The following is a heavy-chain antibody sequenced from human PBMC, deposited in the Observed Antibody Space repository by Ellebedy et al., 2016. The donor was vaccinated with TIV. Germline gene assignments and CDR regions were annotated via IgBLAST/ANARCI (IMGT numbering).Heavy chain of an antibody. CDR3: AKWSQGVDYDY. CDR2: ISSNGVST. V-gene: IGHV3-23*01. CDR1: GFTFSSAW. J-gene: IGHJ4*02. Sequence: PGGSLRLSCAASGFTFSSAWMNWVRQAPGKGLEWVSAISSNGVSTFYADSVKGRFTISKDNSKNTLYLQMNILRAEDTAVYYCAKWSQGVDYDYWGQGTLVTVSS. D-gene: IGHD3-10*01.